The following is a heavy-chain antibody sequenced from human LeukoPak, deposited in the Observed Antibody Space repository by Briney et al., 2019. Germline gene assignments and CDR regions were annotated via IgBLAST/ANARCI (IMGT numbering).Heavy chain of an antibody. V-gene: IGHV4-61*02. CDR2: FHTSGST. D-gene: IGHD2-15*01. CDR3: ARVDGSCSGGSCPSGNWFDP. J-gene: IGHJ5*02. Sequence: SSETLSLTCTVSGGSISSGNKYWSWIRQPAGKGLEWLGRFHTSGSTNYYPSLKSRVTISLDTSKTQFSLKLSSVTATHTAVYFCARVDGSCSGGSCPSGNWFDPWGQGTLVTVSS. CDR1: GGSISSGNKY.